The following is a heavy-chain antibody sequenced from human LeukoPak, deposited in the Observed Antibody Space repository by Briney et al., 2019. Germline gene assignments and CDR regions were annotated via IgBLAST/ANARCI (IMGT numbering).Heavy chain of an antibody. Sequence: GGSLRLSCAASGFTFNTYGMHWVRQVQGKVLEYVSGIGTDGNPTYYAKSVKGRFTISRDDSKYMVYLQMGSLTVDDMAVYYCARGTQLTDYWGQGTLVTVSS. CDR3: ARGTQLTDY. V-gene: IGHV3-64*01. D-gene: IGHD6-13*01. CDR2: IGTDGNPT. J-gene: IGHJ4*02. CDR1: GFTFNTYG.